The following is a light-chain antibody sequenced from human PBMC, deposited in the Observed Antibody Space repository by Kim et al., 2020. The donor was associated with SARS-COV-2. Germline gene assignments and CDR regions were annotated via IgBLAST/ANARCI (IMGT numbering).Light chain of an antibody. CDR2: AAS. J-gene: IGKJ1*01. CDR1: QSVSSPS. V-gene: IGKV3-20*01. CDR3: QQYASSPWT. Sequence: SPGERATLPCRASQSVSSPSIAWYHQKPGQAPRLVIYAASSRAAGIPDRLSGSGSGTGFTLSISRLEPEDYGVYYCQQYASSPWTFGQGTKVDIK.